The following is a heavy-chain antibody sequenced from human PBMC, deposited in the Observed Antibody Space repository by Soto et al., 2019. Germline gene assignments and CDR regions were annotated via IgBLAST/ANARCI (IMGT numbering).Heavy chain of an antibody. V-gene: IGHV1-69*13. CDR1: GWTFSSYA. Sequence: AASVKVSCKACGWTFSSYAISWVRQARGQGLEWMGGILPIFGTANYAQKFQGRVTITADESTSTAYMELSSLRSEDTAVYYCARANSGYSYGPGGQYWGEGTRVTVSS. CDR3: ARANSGYSYGPGGQY. D-gene: IGHD5-18*01. CDR2: ILPIFGTA. J-gene: IGHJ4*02.